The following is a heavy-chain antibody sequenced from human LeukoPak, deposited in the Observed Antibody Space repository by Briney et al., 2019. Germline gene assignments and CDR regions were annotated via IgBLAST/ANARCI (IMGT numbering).Heavy chain of an antibody. CDR2: ISNSGGRI. CDR1: GFTFSSYA. Sequence: GGSLRLSCAVSGFTFSSYAMSWVRQAPGKGLEWVSAISNSGGRIYYTDSVKGRFTISRDNSKNTLYLQMDSLIAEDTAVYYCAKGMSATSGYLELDYWGQGTLVTVSS. V-gene: IGHV3-23*01. J-gene: IGHJ4*02. D-gene: IGHD3-22*01. CDR3: AKGMSATSGYLELDY.